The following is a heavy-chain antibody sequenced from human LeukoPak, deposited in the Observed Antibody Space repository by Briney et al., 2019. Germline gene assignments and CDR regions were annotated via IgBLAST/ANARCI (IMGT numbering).Heavy chain of an antibody. V-gene: IGHV3-23*01. CDR1: GFTFSSYG. CDR3: AKDIRRGYNDGYDQFAY. J-gene: IGHJ4*02. D-gene: IGHD5-18*01. CDR2: ISPSGGGT. Sequence: QSGGSLRLSCAASGFTFSSYGMNWVRQAPGKGLEWISGISPSGGGTYYADFVKGRFTISRDNSKNTLYLQMNSLRAEDTAVYYCAKDIRRGYNDGYDQFAYWGQGILVTVSS.